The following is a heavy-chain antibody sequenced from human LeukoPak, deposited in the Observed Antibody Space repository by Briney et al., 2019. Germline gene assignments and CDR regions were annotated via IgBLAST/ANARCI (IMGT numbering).Heavy chain of an antibody. CDR1: GGAISSYY. D-gene: IGHD6-13*01. Sequence: PSETLSLTCIVSGGAISSYYWNWIRQPPGKGLEWIGHIYYSGSSNYNPSLKSRVPISVDTSKNQFSLKLSSVTAADTAVYYCARVYYSSSYDYWYFDLWGRGTLVTVSS. J-gene: IGHJ2*01. V-gene: IGHV4-59*01. CDR3: ARVYYSSSYDYWYFDL. CDR2: IYYSGSS.